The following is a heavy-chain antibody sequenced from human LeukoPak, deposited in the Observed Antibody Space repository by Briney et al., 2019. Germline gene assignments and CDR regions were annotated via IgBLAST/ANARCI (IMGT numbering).Heavy chain of an antibody. Sequence: ASVKVSCRASGGTFSNFGISWVRQAPGQGLEWMGGIIPIFHTPNYAQKFQGRVTITADESTSTAYMELSSLKSEDTAVYYCARDPPVPWGQGTLVTVSS. J-gene: IGHJ5*02. V-gene: IGHV1-69*01. CDR2: IIPIFHTP. CDR1: GGTFSNFG. CDR3: ARDPPVP.